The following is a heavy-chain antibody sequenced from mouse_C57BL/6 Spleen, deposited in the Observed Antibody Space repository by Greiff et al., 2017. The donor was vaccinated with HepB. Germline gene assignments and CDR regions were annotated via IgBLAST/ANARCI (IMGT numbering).Heavy chain of an antibody. J-gene: IGHJ1*03. CDR2: ISYSGST. CDR1: GYSITSGYD. CDR3: ARGTYYGSSYGWYFDV. D-gene: IGHD1-1*01. V-gene: IGHV3-1*01. Sequence: EVKVVESGPGMVKPSQSLSLTCTVTGYSITSGYDWHWIRHFPGNKLEWMGYISYSGSTNYNPSLKSRISITHDTSKKHFFLKLNSVTTEDTATYYCARGTYYGSSYGWYFDVWGTGTTVTVSS.